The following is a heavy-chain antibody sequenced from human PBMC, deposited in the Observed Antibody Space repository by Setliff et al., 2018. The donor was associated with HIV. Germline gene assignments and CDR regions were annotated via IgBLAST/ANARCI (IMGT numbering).Heavy chain of an antibody. Sequence: SVTVSCKASGYTFSGYYLHWVRRAPGQGLEWMGGIIPIFDRTNYAQKFQGRVTITADESPSTAYMELSSLRSEDTAVYYCARDPFPSTNYYDSSAYPFAEYFHHWGQGTLVTVSS. CDR1: GYTFSGYY. CDR3: ARDPFPSTNYYDSSAYPFAEYFHH. D-gene: IGHD3-22*01. CDR2: IIPIFDRT. J-gene: IGHJ1*01. V-gene: IGHV1-69*13.